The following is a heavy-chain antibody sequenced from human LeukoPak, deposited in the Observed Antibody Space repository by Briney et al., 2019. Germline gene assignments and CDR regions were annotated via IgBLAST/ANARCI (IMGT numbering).Heavy chain of an antibody. Sequence: DPSETLSLTCTVSGGSISGTDLYWGWIRQLPGKGLEWIGNIHSSGNSFCNPSLKSRVTISVDTSKNQFSLKLSSVTAADTAVYYCARGQRDTAMVNFDYWGQGTLVTVSS. CDR2: IHSSGNS. CDR1: GGSISGTDLY. D-gene: IGHD5-18*01. CDR3: ARGQRDTAMVNFDY. J-gene: IGHJ4*02. V-gene: IGHV4-39*07.